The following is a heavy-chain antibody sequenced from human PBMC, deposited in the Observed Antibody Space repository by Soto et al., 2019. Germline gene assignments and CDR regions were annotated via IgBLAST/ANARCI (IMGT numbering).Heavy chain of an antibody. CDR1: GFTFSSYA. D-gene: IGHD2-15*01. Sequence: PGGSLRLSCAASGFTFSSYAMSWVRQGPGKGLEWVAVVSIGGSTHYAGSVRGRFTISRDNSKNTLSLQMNSLTAEDTAVYFCAKRRGAGGHFDYWGQGALVTVSS. CDR3: AKRRGAGGHFDY. V-gene: IGHV3-23*01. J-gene: IGHJ4*02. CDR2: VSIGGST.